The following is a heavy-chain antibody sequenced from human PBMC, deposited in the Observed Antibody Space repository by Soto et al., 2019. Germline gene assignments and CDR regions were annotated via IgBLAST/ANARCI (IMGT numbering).Heavy chain of an antibody. Sequence: SETLSLTCTVSGGSISSSSYYWGWIRQPPGKGLEWIGSIYHSGSTYYNPSLKSRVTISVDTSKNQFSLKLSSVTAADTAVYYCATPNWFDPWGQGTLVTVSS. CDR3: ATPNWFDP. CDR1: GGSISSSSYY. CDR2: IYHSGST. J-gene: IGHJ5*02. V-gene: IGHV4-39*01.